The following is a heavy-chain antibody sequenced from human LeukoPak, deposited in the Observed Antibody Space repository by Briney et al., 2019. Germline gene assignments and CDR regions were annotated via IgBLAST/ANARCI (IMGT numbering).Heavy chain of an antibody. V-gene: IGHV3-33*01. CDR3: ASGSGDYGDPFDY. Sequence: GGSLRLSCAASGFTFSSYGMHWVRQAPGKGLEWVAVIWYDGSNKYYADSVKGRFTISRDNSKNTLYLQMNSLRAEDTAVYYCASGSGDYGDPFDYWGQGTLVTVSS. D-gene: IGHD4-17*01. CDR2: IWYDGSNK. CDR1: GFTFSSYG. J-gene: IGHJ4*02.